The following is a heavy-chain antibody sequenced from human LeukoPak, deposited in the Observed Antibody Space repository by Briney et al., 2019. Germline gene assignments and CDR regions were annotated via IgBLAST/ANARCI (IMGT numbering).Heavy chain of an antibody. CDR2: VDHTGST. Sequence: SETLSLTCTVSDDSITLYYWTWIRQPPGKGLEWIGYVDHTGSTNFNPSLNGRVTISRDTSKNHFSLKLSSVTAADTAVYYCAKDQWGIAAAGFDYWGQGTLVTVSS. J-gene: IGHJ4*02. CDR3: AKDQWGIAAAGFDY. CDR1: DDSITLYY. V-gene: IGHV4-59*01. D-gene: IGHD6-13*01.